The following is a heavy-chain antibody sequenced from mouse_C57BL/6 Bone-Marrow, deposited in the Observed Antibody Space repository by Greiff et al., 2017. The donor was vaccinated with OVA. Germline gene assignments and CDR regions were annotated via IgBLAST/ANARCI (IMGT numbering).Heavy chain of an antibody. Sequence: EVNVVESGGGLVKPGGSLKLSCAASGFTFSSSAMSWVRQTPEKRLEWVATISDGGSYTYYPDNVKGRFTISRDNAKNNLYLQMSHLKSEDTAMYYCARDYYGSSWSAYWGQGTLVTVSA. J-gene: IGHJ3*01. D-gene: IGHD1-1*01. V-gene: IGHV5-4*01. CDR3: ARDYYGSSWSAY. CDR1: GFTFSSSA. CDR2: ISDGGSYT.